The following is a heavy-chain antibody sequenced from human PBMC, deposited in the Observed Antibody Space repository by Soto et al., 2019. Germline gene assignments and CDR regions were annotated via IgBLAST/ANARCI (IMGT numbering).Heavy chain of an antibody. Sequence: SETLSLTCTVSGGSVSSGSYYWSWIRQPPGKGLEWIGCIYYSGSTYYNPSLKSRVTISVDTSKNQFSLKLSSVTAADTAVYYCARLTYSNAYYYYYMDVWGKGTTVTV. CDR2: IYYSGST. D-gene: IGHD4-4*01. CDR1: GGSVSSGSYY. J-gene: IGHJ6*03. V-gene: IGHV4-39*01. CDR3: ARLTYSNAYYYYYMDV.